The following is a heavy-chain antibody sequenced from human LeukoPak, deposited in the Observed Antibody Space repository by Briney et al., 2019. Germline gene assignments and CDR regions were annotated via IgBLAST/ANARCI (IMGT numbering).Heavy chain of an antibody. D-gene: IGHD2-15*01. CDR2: ISYDGSNK. V-gene: IGHV3-30-3*01. J-gene: IGHJ6*02. CDR1: GFTFSSYA. CDR3: ARVDCSGGSCYSLYYGMDV. Sequence: GGSLRLSCAASGFTFSSYAMHWVRQAPGKGLEWVAVISYDGSNKYYADSVKGRFTISRDNSKNTLYLQMNSLRAEDTAVYYCARVDCSGGSCYSLYYGMDVWGQGTTVTVSS.